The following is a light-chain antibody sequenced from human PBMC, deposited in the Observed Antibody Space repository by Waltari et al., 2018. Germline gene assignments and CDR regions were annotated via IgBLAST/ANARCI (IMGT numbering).Light chain of an antibody. V-gene: IGLV2-8*01. J-gene: IGLJ2*01. CDR2: EVN. CDR1: SSDVGGYNY. CDR3: NSYAGSNTVI. Sequence: QSALTQPPSVSGSPGQSVTISSTGTSSDVGGYNYVSWYQHHPGKAPKLIIYEVNKRPSGVPDRFSGSKSANTASLTVSGLQTEDEADYYCNSYAGSNTVIFGGGTKLTVL.